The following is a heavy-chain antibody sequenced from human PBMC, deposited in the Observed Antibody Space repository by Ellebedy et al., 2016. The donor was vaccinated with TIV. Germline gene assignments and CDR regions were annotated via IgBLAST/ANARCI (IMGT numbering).Heavy chain of an antibody. CDR2: IYKSGST. J-gene: IGHJ4*02. CDR3: ARAPAGTQQSPLDY. CDR1: GDSISSSNW. V-gene: IGHV4-4*02. Sequence: MPSETLSLTCAVPGDSISSSNWWNWVRQTPGKGLEWIGEIYKSGSTNYNPSLKSRVTISVDKSKNQFSLKLTSVTAADTAVYYCARAPAGTQQSPLDYWGQGTLVTVSS. D-gene: IGHD6-13*01.